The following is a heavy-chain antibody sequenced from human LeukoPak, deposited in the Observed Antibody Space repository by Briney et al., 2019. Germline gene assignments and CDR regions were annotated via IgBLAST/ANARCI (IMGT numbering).Heavy chain of an antibody. Sequence: SQTLSLTCTVSGGSISRGGYYWSWIRQHPGKGLEWIGYIYYSGSTHYNPSLKSRVTISVDTSKNQFSLKLSSVTAAGTAVYYCARAGYFVWAGRDYFDYWGEGTLVTVSS. CDR3: ARAGYFVWAGRDYFDY. D-gene: IGHD3-9*01. V-gene: IGHV4-31*03. CDR2: IYYSGST. CDR1: GGSISRGGYY. J-gene: IGHJ4*02.